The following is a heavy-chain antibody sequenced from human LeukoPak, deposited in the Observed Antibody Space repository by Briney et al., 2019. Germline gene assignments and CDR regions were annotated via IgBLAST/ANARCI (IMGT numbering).Heavy chain of an antibody. CDR2: IIPIVETA. J-gene: IGHJ6*03. CDR3: TTDPRITVAGTGYYYYYMDV. D-gene: IGHD6-19*01. CDR1: GGTFSNYA. Sequence: SVKVSCKASGGTFSNYALNWVRQAPGQGLEWMGGIIPIVETANYAQKFQGRVTISTDESMSTVFMELHSLRSEDTAVYYCTTDPRITVAGTGYYYYYMDVWGKGTTVTVSS. V-gene: IGHV1-69*05.